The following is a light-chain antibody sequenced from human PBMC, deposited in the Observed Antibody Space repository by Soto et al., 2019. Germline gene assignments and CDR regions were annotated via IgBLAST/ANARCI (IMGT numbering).Light chain of an antibody. CDR3: SSYTTTRTVV. CDR2: NAS. J-gene: IGLJ2*01. V-gene: IGLV2-14*03. CDR1: SSDIGGFNY. Sequence: QSALTQPASVSGSPGQSITISCTGTSSDIGGFNYVSWYQHHPGKAPKLMIHNASSRPSGVSDRFSGSKSGYTASLTISGLQAEDEADYYCSSYTTTRTVVFGGGTKLTVL.